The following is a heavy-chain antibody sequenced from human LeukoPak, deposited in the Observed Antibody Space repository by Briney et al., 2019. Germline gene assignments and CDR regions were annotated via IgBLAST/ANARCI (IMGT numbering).Heavy chain of an antibody. V-gene: IGHV4-38-2*02. CDR2: IYHSGST. J-gene: IGHJ5*02. D-gene: IGHD5-18*01. Sequence: SETLSLTCTVSAYSISSGYYWGWIRQPPGKGLEWIGSIYHSGSTYYNPSLKSRVTISVDTSKNQFSLKLSSVTAADTAVYYCARVVTAMAGWFDPWGQGTLVTVSS. CDR3: ARVVTAMAGWFDP. CDR1: AYSISSGYY.